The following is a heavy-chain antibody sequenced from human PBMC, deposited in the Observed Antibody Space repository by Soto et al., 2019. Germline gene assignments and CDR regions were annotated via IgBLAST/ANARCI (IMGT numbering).Heavy chain of an antibody. D-gene: IGHD2-15*01. Sequence: QVQLVQSGAEVKKPGASVKVSCKASGYTFTSYGISWVRQAPGQGLEWMGWISAYNGNTNYAQKLQGRVTMTPDTSTSTADMELRSLRSDDTAVYYCVVAAQPYYFDYWGQGTLVTVSS. J-gene: IGHJ4*02. CDR3: VVAAQPYYFDY. CDR1: GYTFTSYG. CDR2: ISAYNGNT. V-gene: IGHV1-18*01.